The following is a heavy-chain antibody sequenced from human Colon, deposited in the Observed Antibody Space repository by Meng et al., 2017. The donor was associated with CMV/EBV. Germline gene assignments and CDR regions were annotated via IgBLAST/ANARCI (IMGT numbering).Heavy chain of an antibody. J-gene: IGHJ6*02. CDR2: IHYSGTA. CDR1: GGSVSSRSYY. V-gene: IGHV4-61*01. Sequence: SETLSLTCIVSGGSVSSRSYYWNWIRQPPGKGLEWIGDIHYSGTANYNPSLKSRVTILLDTSKNQLSLKLTSVTAADTAVYYCARDRSHCSSTSCYRGYYGVDVWGQGTTVTVSS. CDR3: ARDRSHCSSTSCYRGYYGVDV. D-gene: IGHD2-2*01.